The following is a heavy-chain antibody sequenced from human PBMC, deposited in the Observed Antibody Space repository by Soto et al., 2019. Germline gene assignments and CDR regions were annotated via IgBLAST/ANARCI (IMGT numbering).Heavy chain of an antibody. V-gene: IGHV4-4*02. CDR3: ASRSYYYASSAYYAG. Sequence: QVQLQESGPGLVKPSGTLSLTCAVSGGSISNDHWWSWVRQPPGKGLEWIGEIHHSGITNYHPSLKSRVTISVDKSKNQFSLERDSVTAADTAVYYCASRSYYYASSAYYAGWGQGTLVTISS. J-gene: IGHJ4*02. D-gene: IGHD3-22*01. CDR1: GGSISNDHW. CDR2: IHHSGIT.